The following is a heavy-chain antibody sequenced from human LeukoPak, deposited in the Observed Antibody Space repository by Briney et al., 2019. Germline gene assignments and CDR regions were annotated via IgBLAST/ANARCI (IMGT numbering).Heavy chain of an antibody. CDR2: IYYGGST. V-gene: IGHV4-59*01. CDR3: ARDPGGSYLNWFDL. D-gene: IGHD1-26*01. CDR1: GGTISTYY. Sequence: PSETLSFNATGSGGTISTYYWSWIRQPPGKGLKWIGYIYYGGSTNYNPSLKRRVTISVDTSKNQFSLKLSSVTAADTAVYHCARDPGGSYLNWFDLWGQGTLVTVSS. J-gene: IGHJ5*02.